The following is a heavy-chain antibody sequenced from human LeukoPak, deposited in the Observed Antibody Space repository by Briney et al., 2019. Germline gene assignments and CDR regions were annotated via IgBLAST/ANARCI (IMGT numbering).Heavy chain of an antibody. J-gene: IGHJ4*02. D-gene: IGHD3-22*01. V-gene: IGHV5-51*01. CDR1: GYSFTSYW. CDR3: AGHLGGTYDSSGYYPYYFDY. Sequence: GESLKISCKGSGYSFTSYWIGWVRQMPGKGLEWMGIIYPGDSDTRYSPSFQGQVTISADKSISTAYLQWSSLKASDTAMYYCAGHLGGTYDSSGYYPYYFDYWGQGTLVTVSS. CDR2: IYPGDSDT.